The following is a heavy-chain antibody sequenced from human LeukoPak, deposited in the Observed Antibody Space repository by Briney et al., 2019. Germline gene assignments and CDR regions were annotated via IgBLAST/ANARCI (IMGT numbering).Heavy chain of an antibody. CDR2: IKQDGSEK. D-gene: IGHD3-16*01. CDR3: ARDNGGASVDY. V-gene: IGHV3-7*01. CDR1: GFTFSSYW. J-gene: IGHJ4*02. Sequence: GGSLRLSCAASGFTFSSYWMSWVRQAPGKGLEWVANIKQDGSEKYYVDSVKGRFTISRDNAKNSLYLQMNSLRAGDTAVYYCARDNGGASVDYWGQGTLVTVSS.